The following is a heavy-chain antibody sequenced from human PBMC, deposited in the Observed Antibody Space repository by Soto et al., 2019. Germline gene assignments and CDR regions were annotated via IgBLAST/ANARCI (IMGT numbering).Heavy chain of an antibody. V-gene: IGHV3-23*01. CDR3: VKDPVSGGTGGAWFDY. D-gene: IGHD2-8*02. J-gene: IGHJ4*02. CDR1: GFTFSNYA. CDR2: MSGNGGRI. Sequence: PRWSLRLSCAVSGFTFSNYAMTWVRQAPGKGLEWVSVMSGNGGRILYADSVKGRFTISRDNSKNTLYLQMNSLRLEDTAVYYCVKDPVSGGTGGAWFDYWGQGTLDTVSS.